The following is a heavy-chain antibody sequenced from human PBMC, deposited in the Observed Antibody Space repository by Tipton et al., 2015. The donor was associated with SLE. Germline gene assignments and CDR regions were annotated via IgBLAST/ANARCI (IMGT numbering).Heavy chain of an antibody. Sequence: SLRLSCAASGFNFSGYWMSWVRQAPGKGLEWVADISFDGSDTYYADSVKGRFTISRDNSKNTLYLQMNSLRAEDTAVYYCAREGDLEPTAFDIWGQGTMVTVSS. CDR3: AREGDLEPTAFDI. CDR2: ISFDGSDT. J-gene: IGHJ3*02. V-gene: IGHV3-30*03. CDR1: GFNFSGYW. D-gene: IGHD1-1*01.